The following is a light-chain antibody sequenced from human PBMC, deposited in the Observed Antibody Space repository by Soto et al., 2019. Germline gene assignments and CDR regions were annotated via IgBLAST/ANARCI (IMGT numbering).Light chain of an antibody. Sequence: QSVLTQPPSASGTPGQRVTISCSGSSSNIGSNTVNWYQQLPGTAPKLLIYNNNQRPSGVPDRFSGSKSGTSASLAISGLQSDDEADYYCAAWDDSLNGPVFGGGTKLTV. V-gene: IGLV1-44*01. CDR1: SSNIGSNT. J-gene: IGLJ2*01. CDR2: NNN. CDR3: AAWDDSLNGPV.